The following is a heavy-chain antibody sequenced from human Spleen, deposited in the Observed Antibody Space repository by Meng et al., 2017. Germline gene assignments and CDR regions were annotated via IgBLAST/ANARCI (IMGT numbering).Heavy chain of an antibody. Sequence: QGQLGQSGSELKKPGASVKLSCKASGYTFTTYNLHWVRQAPGQGLEWMGWINTESGSPRSAQGFTGRFVFSLDTSVSTAYLDISSLKADDTAVYFCARGPRGGWFDHWGQGTLVTVSS. V-gene: IGHV7-4-1*02. CDR1: GYTFTTYN. CDR3: ARGPRGGWFDH. J-gene: IGHJ5*02. D-gene: IGHD2-15*01. CDR2: INTESGSP.